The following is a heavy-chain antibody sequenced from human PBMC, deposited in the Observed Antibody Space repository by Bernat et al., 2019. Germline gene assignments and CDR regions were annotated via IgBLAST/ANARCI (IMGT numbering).Heavy chain of an antibody. Sequence: QVQLQESGPGLVKPSQTLSLTCTVSGGSLSSGGYYWSWIRQHPGKGLEWIGYIYYSGSTYYNPSLKSRVTISVDTSKNQFSLKLSSVTAADTAVYYCARDFVAGGSGWGYYYYGMDVWGQGTTVTVSS. CDR2: IYYSGST. J-gene: IGHJ6*02. V-gene: IGHV4-31*03. CDR1: GGSLSSGGYY. D-gene: IGHD3-10*01. CDR3: ARDFVAGGSGWGYYYYGMDV.